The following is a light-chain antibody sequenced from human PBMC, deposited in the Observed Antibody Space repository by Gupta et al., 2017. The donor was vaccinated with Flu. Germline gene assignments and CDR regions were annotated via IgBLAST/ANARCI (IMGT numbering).Light chain of an antibody. V-gene: IGLV1-47*01. CDR2: RNN. CDR1: GSTIGSYY. Sequence: RVTISCSGSGSTIGSYYVYCYQQVPVTAPTLLIYRNNQRPSGVPVRISGSKSGTSASLANSGLRSEDEGYYYCAAWDDSLSGWVFGGGTKLTVL. J-gene: IGLJ3*02. CDR3: AAWDDSLSGWV.